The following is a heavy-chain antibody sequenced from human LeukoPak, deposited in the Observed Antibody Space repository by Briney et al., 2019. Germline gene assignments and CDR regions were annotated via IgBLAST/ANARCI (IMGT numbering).Heavy chain of an antibody. Sequence: ASVKVSCKASGYTFTSYDIKWVRQATGQGLEWMGWMNPNSGNTGYAQKFQGRVTMTRNTSISTAYMELSSLRSEDTAVYYCARGKVRAAAGVRSYYFDYWGQGTLVTVSS. J-gene: IGHJ4*02. CDR2: MNPNSGNT. D-gene: IGHD6-13*01. CDR1: GYTFTSYD. V-gene: IGHV1-8*01. CDR3: ARGKVRAAAGVRSYYFDY.